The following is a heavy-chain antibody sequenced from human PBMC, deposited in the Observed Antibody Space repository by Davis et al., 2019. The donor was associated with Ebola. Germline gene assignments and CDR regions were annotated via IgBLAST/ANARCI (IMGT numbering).Heavy chain of an antibody. V-gene: IGHV3-53*01. CDR3: ARDLGSSTDY. CDR1: GIIVSSNH. CDR2: FYSRGAI. D-gene: IGHD6-6*01. J-gene: IGHJ4*02. Sequence: GESLKISCAASGIIVSSNHMSWVRQALGKGLEWVSTFYSRGAIYYADSVKGRFTISRDNSKNTVLLQMSSLRAEDTAIYYCARDLGSSTDYWGQGTLVTVSS.